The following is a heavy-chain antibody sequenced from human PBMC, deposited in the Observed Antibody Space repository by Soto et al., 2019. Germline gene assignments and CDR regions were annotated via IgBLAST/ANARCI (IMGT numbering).Heavy chain of an antibody. Sequence: SETLSLTCTVSGGSISSGDYYWSWIRQPPGKGLEWIGYIYYSGSTYYNPSLKSRVTISVDTSKNQFSLKLSSVTAADTAVYYCASSLIVVVIRDTYYYFDYWGQGTLVTVSS. CDR3: ASSLIVVVIRDTYYYFDY. V-gene: IGHV4-30-4*01. CDR2: IYYSGST. CDR1: GGSISSGDYY. J-gene: IGHJ4*02. D-gene: IGHD3-22*01.